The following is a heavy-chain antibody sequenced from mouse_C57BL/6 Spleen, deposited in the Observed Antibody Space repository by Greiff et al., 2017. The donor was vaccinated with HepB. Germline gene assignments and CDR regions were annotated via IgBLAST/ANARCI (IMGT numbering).Heavy chain of an antibody. CDR3: SRYEGLYYYAMDY. CDR2: IRNKANGYTT. J-gene: IGHJ4*01. Sequence: EVQLVESGGGLVQPGGSLSLSCAASGFTFTDYYMSWVRQPPGKALEWLGFIRNKANGYTTEYSASVKGRFTISRDNSQSILYLQMNALRAEDSATYYCSRYEGLYYYAMDYWGQGTSVTVSS. CDR1: GFTFTDYY. V-gene: IGHV7-3*01. D-gene: IGHD2-2*01.